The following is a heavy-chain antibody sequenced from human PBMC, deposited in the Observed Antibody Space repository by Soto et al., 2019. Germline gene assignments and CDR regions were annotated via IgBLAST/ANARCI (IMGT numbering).Heavy chain of an antibody. CDR2: INHSGST. CDR1: GGSFSGYY. V-gene: IGHV4-34*01. D-gene: IGHD2-2*01. Sequence: SETLSLTCAVYGGSFSGYYWSWIRQPPGKGLEWIGEINHSGSTNYNPSLKSRGTISVDTSKNQFSLKLSSVTAADTAVYYCARLRSLRVPAARRTTYYYYYMDVWGKGTTVTVSS. J-gene: IGHJ6*03. CDR3: ARLRSLRVPAARRTTYYYYYMDV.